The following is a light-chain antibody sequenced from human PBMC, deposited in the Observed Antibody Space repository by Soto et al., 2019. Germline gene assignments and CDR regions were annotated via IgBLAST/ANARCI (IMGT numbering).Light chain of an antibody. J-gene: IGLJ3*02. CDR2: DTT. CDR3: SLSYTGSREVV. CDR1: TGAVVSGNY. V-gene: IGLV7-46*01. Sequence: QAVVTQEPSLTVSPGGTVTLTCGSSTGAVVSGNYPYWFQQKPGQAPRTLIYDTTTKHSLTPARFSGSLLGGKAALTLSGARPEDEADYYCSLSYTGSREVVFGGGTKLTVL.